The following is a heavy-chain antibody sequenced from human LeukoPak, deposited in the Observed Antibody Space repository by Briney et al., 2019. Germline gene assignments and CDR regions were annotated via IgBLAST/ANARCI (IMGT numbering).Heavy chain of an antibody. CDR3: ARVGYYDSSGSNGDY. D-gene: IGHD3-22*01. CDR2: INHSGST. V-gene: IGHV4-34*01. CDR1: GGTFSGYY. J-gene: IGHJ4*02. Sequence: SETLSLTCAVYGGTFSGYYWSWIRQPPGKGLEWIGEINHSGSTNYNPSLKSRVTISVDTSKNQFSLKLSSVTAADTAVYYCARVGYYDSSGSNGDYWGQGTLVTVSS.